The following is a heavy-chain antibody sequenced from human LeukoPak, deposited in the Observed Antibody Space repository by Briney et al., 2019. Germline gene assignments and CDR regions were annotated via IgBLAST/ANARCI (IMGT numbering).Heavy chain of an antibody. D-gene: IGHD3-10*01. CDR2: ISGSGSTI. V-gene: IGHV3-48*03. CDR3: ARADYYGSGTYFYYYYYMDV. J-gene: IGHJ6*03. Sequence: QSGGSLRLSCAAAGFNFSNYEMNWVRQAPGKGLEWVASISGSGSTIYYVDSVKGRFTIFRDNAKNSLYLQMNSLRAEDTAVYYCARADYYGSGTYFYYYYYMDVWGKGTTVTISS. CDR1: GFNFSNYE.